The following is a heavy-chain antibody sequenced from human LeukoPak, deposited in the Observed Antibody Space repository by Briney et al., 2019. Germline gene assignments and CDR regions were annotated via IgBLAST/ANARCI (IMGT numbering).Heavy chain of an antibody. D-gene: IGHD5-24*01. CDR2: MYPGDSDT. CDR1: GYSFTSYW. CDR3: ARRRDGYNVNVFDI. Sequence: GESLKISCKGSGYSFTSYWIGWVRQMPGKGLEWMGIMYPGDSDTRYGPSFQGQVTISADKSISTAYLQWSSLRASDTAMYYCARRRDGYNVNVFDIWGQGTMVTVSS. J-gene: IGHJ3*02. V-gene: IGHV5-51*01.